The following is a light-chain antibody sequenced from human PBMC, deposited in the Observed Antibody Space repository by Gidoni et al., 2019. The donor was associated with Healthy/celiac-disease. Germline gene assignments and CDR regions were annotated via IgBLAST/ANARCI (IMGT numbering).Light chain of an antibody. J-gene: IGLJ3*02. CDR3: AAWDDSLSGWV. CDR2: RNN. V-gene: IGLV1-47*01. Sequence: QSVLTQPPSASGTPGQRVTISCSGSSSNIGSNYVYWYQQLPVTAPKLLIYRNNQRPSGVPARFSGSKSGTSASLALSVLLSEDEADYYCAAWDDSLSGWVFGGGTKLTVL. CDR1: SSNIGSNY.